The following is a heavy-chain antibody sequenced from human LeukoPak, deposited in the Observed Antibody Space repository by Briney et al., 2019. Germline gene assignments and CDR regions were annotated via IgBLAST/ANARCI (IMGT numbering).Heavy chain of an antibody. CDR3: ARQVAYTSGRTFDF. Sequence: GESLKISFKGSGXSFTSYCIGWVRQMPGIGMEWMGIIYTGDSDSRYSPSFQGQVTISADKSISTAYLQWSSLKASDTAMYYCARQVAYTSGRTFDFWGQGTLVTVSS. CDR2: IYTGDSDS. CDR1: GXSFTSYC. V-gene: IGHV5-51*01. D-gene: IGHD6-19*01. J-gene: IGHJ4*02.